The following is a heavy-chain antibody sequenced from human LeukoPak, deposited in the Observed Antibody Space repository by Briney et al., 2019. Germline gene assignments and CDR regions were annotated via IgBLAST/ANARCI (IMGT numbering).Heavy chain of an antibody. CDR1: GRSISSYY. V-gene: IGHV4-4*09. CDR2: IYTSGST. Sequence: SETLALTCTVSGRSISSYYRSWIPQPPGKGLEWIGYIYTSGSTNYNPSLKSRVTISVDTSKNQFSLKLSSVTAADTAVYYCARQGYSGYEDWGQGTLVTVSS. CDR3: ARQGYSGYED. J-gene: IGHJ4*02. D-gene: IGHD5-12*01.